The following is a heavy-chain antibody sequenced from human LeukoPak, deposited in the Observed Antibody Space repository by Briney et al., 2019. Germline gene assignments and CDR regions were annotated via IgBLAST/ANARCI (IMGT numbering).Heavy chain of an antibody. V-gene: IGHV4-38-2*02. Sequence: SETLSLTCTVSGGSISSGYYWGWIRRPPEKGLEWIGSMYHSGRHYYNPSLKSRVTISVDTSKNQFSLRLTSVTAADTAVYYCARQTGSGLFILPGGQGTLVTVSS. J-gene: IGHJ4*02. CDR3: ARQTGSGLFILP. D-gene: IGHD3/OR15-3a*01. CDR2: MYHSGRH. CDR1: GGSISSGYY.